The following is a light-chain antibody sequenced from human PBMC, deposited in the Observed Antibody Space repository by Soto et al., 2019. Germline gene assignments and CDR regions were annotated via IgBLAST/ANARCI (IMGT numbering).Light chain of an antibody. CDR1: QSVSSTY. CDR3: QQYGVTPPNT. CDR2: GAS. V-gene: IGKV3-20*01. Sequence: EIVLTQSPGTLSLSPGERATLSCRASQSVSSTYLAWFRQKAGQAPRLLIYGASTRATGIPDRFSGSGSGTDFTLTISGLEPEDFALYYCQQYGVTPPNTFGGGTKVEV. J-gene: IGKJ4*01.